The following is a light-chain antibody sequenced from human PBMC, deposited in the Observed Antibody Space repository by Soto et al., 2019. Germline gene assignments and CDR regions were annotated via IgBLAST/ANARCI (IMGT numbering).Light chain of an antibody. CDR1: SSDVGGYNY. CDR2: DVS. J-gene: IGLJ2*01. Sequence: QSALTQPASVSGSPGQSITISCTGTSSDVGGYNYVYWYQQHPGKAPKLMIYDVSNRPSGVSNRFSGSKSGNTASLTISGLQAEDEADYYCSSYTSSSTRMVFGGGTQLTVL. CDR3: SSYTSSSTRMV. V-gene: IGLV2-14*01.